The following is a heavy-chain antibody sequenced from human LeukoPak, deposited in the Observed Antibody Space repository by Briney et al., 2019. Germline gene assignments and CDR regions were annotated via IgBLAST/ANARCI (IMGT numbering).Heavy chain of an antibody. Sequence: GGSLGLSCAASELIVSNKYMTWVRQAPGKGLEWVSVIYSGGSTYYADSVKGRFTISRDNSNNTLYLQMVSLRAEDTAVYYCASSEAVAGTGNFDHWGQGTLVTVSS. CDR3: ASSEAVAGTGNFDH. J-gene: IGHJ4*02. D-gene: IGHD6-19*01. V-gene: IGHV3-53*01. CDR1: ELIVSNKY. CDR2: IYSGGST.